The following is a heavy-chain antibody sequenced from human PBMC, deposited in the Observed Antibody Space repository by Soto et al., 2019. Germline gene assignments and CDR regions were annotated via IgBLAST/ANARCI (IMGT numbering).Heavy chain of an antibody. CDR3: ARVPDSSLGTMDV. D-gene: IGHD6-19*01. J-gene: IGHJ6*01. CDR2: MFPGDSDT. Sequence: RGESLKISCKGSGYSFTTYWIGWVRQLPGQGLEWMGVMFPGDSDTRYSPSFQGQVTMSADPSTNTAYLEWSSLTAADSAMYYCARVPDSSLGTMDVWGQGTKGTVSS. CDR1: GYSFTTYW. V-gene: IGHV5-51*01.